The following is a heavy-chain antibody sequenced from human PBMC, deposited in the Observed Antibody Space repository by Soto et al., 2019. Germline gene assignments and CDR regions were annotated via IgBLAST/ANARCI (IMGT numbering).Heavy chain of an antibody. J-gene: IGHJ4*02. CDR3: ARGRSIAAAGTFDY. CDR1: GGSFSGYY. Sequence: SETLSLTCAVYGGSFSGYYWSWIRQPPGKGLEWIGEINHSGSTNYNPSLKSRVTISVDTSKNQFSLKLSSVTAADTAVYYCARGRSIAAAGTFDYWGQGTLVTVSS. D-gene: IGHD6-13*01. CDR2: INHSGST. V-gene: IGHV4-34*01.